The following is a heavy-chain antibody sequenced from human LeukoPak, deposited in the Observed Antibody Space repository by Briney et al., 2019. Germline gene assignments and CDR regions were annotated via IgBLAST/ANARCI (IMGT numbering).Heavy chain of an antibody. CDR2: SSSSSSYI. CDR3: ARDRTGYGDPYYFDY. V-gene: IGHV3-21*01. Sequence: GGSLRLSCATSGFTFSSYAMSWVRQAPGKGLEWVSSSSSSSSYIYYADSVKGRFTISRDNAKNSLYLQMNSLRAEDTAVYYCARDRTGYGDPYYFDYWGQGTLVTVSS. J-gene: IGHJ4*02. D-gene: IGHD4-17*01. CDR1: GFTFSSYA.